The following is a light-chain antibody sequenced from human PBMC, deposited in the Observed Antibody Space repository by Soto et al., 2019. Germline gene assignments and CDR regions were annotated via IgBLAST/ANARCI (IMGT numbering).Light chain of an antibody. Sequence: QSALTQPASVSGSPGQSITISCTGTSSDVGDYKYVSWYQQHPDKAPKLIIFVNSNRPSGVSNRFSGSKSGNTGSLTIFGVQAEDDADYYCRSYPRSDTPYVFGPGTQLTVL. CDR2: VNS. CDR3: RSYPRSDTPYV. J-gene: IGLJ1*01. V-gene: IGLV2-14*01. CDR1: SSDVGDYKY.